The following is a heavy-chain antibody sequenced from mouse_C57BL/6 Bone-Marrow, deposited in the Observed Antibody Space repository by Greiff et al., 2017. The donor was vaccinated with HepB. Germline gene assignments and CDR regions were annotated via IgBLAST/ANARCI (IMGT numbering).Heavy chain of an antibody. CDR1: GYSITSGYY. CDR2: ISYDGSN. J-gene: IGHJ2*01. CDR3: ARGDLFPTYFDY. V-gene: IGHV3-6*01. D-gene: IGHD1-1*01. Sequence: EVQLQQSGPGLVKPSQSLSLTCSVPGYSITSGYYWNWIRQFPGNKLEWMGYISYDGSNNYNPSLKNRISITRDTSKNQFFLKLNSVTTEDTATYYCARGDLFPTYFDYWGQGTTLTVSS.